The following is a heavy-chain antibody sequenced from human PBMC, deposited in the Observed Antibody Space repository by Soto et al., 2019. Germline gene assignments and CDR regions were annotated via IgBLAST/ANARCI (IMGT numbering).Heavy chain of an antibody. D-gene: IGHD5-18*01. CDR1: GFTFSSYS. V-gene: IGHV3-21*01. Sequence: GSLRLSCAASGFTFSSYSMNWVRQAPGKGLEWVSSISSSSSYIYYADSVKGRFTISRDNAKNSLYLQMNSLRAEDTAVYYCARVPRRGYSYPDYWGQGTLVTVSS. CDR2: ISSSSSYI. J-gene: IGHJ4*02. CDR3: ARVPRRGYSYPDY.